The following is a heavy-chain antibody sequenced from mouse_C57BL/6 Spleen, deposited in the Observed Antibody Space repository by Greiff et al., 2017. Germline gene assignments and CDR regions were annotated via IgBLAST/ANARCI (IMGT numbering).Heavy chain of an antibody. CDR2: IYPGDGDT. D-gene: IGHD1-1*01. CDR1: GYAFSSYW. CDR3: ARGDYYYGSSYGYFDV. Sequence: QVQLKESGAELVKPGASVKISCKASGYAFSSYWMNWVKQRPGKGLEWIGQIYPGDGDTNYNGKFKGKATLTADKSSSTAYMQLSSLTSEDSAVYFCARGDYYYGSSYGYFDVWGTGTTVTVSS. J-gene: IGHJ1*03. V-gene: IGHV1-80*01.